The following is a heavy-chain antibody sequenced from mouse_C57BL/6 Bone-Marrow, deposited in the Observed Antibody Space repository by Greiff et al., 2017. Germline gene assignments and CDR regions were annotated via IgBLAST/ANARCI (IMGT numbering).Heavy chain of an antibody. CDR3: TTTAHYFDY. V-gene: IGHV14-4*01. CDR1: GFNIKDDY. Sequence: EVQLQQSGAELVRPGASVKLSCTASGFNIKDDYMHWVKQRPEPGLEWIGWVDPENGDTEYASKFQGKATITADTSSNTAYLQLSSLTSEDTAVYYCTTTAHYFDYWGQGTTLTVSS. CDR2: VDPENGDT. D-gene: IGHD1-2*01. J-gene: IGHJ2*01.